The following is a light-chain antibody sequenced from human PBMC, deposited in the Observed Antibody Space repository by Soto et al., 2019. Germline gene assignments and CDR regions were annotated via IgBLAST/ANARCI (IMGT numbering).Light chain of an antibody. Sequence: QSVLTQPASVSGSPGQSITISCTGTNSDVGGYNYVSWFQQHPGKAPKLMIYEVTNRPSGVSNRFSGSKSGNTASLTISGLHAEGEADYYCSSYTSSSTQVFATGTKVTVL. V-gene: IGLV2-14*01. J-gene: IGLJ1*01. CDR2: EVT. CDR3: SSYTSSSTQV. CDR1: NSDVGGYNY.